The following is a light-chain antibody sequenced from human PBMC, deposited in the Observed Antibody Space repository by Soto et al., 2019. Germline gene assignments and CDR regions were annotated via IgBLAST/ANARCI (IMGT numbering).Light chain of an antibody. CDR3: SSYAGSYVV. CDR1: SSDVGSYNY. V-gene: IGLV2-14*03. CDR2: EVS. J-gene: IGLJ2*01. Sequence: QSALTQPASVSGSPGQSITISCTATSSDVGSYNYVSWYQQHPGKAPKLIMFEVSNRPSGISIRFSGSKSGNTASLTISGLQAEDEADYYCSSYAGSYVVFGGGTKLTVL.